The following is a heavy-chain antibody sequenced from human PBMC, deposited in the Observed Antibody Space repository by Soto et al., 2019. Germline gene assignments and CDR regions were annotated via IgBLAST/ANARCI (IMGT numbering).Heavy chain of an antibody. D-gene: IGHD1-20*01. Sequence: QVQLVQSGAEVKKPGASVKVSCKASGYTFTGYYMHWVRQAPGQGLEWMGWINPNSGGTNYAQKFQGWVTMTRDTSISTAYMELSRLRSDDTAVYYCARGQPLTNWNDVGNGMDVWGQGTTVTVSS. J-gene: IGHJ6*02. CDR1: GYTFTGYY. V-gene: IGHV1-2*04. CDR3: ARGQPLTNWNDVGNGMDV. CDR2: INPNSGGT.